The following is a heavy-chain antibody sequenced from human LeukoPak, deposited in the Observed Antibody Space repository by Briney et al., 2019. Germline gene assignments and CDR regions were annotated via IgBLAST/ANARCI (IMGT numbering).Heavy chain of an antibody. CDR2: INCSGRT. V-gene: IGHV4-34*01. Sequence: SETLSLTCAVYGGSFSNYSWSWIGQPPGKGLEWMGEINCSGRTDYHPPLKSRVTITVDTSKNQFSLKVSSVTAADTAVYYCARERRIAAAGRWRVPGRGTTFDYWGQGTLVTVSS. CDR3: ARERRIAAAGRWRVPGRGTTFDY. D-gene: IGHD6-13*01. CDR1: GGSFSNYS. J-gene: IGHJ4*02.